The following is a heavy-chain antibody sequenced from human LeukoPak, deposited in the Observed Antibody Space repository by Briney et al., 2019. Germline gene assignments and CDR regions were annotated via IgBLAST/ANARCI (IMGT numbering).Heavy chain of an antibody. CDR1: GGSISSGDYY. D-gene: IGHD5-18*01. J-gene: IGHJ5*02. CDR3: ARRVTGYSYGYGRRLNWFDP. V-gene: IGHV4-30-4*01. Sequence: SQTLSLTCTVSGGSISSGDYYWSWIRQPPGKGLEWIGYIYYSGSTYYNPSLKSRVTISVDTSKNQFSLKLSSVTAADTAVYYCARRVTGYSYGYGRRLNWFDPWGQGTLVTVSS. CDR2: IYYSGST.